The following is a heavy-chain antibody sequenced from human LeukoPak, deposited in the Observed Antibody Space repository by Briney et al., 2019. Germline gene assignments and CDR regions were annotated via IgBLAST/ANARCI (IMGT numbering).Heavy chain of an antibody. CDR2: IYYSGST. J-gene: IGHJ3*02. CDR1: GGSIRTFF. D-gene: IGHD2-21*02. CDR3: ARESEGCGGDCYDAFDI. Sequence: SETLSLTCTVSGGSIRTFFWSWIRQPPGKGLEWIGYIYYSGSTNYNPSLKSRVTISVDTSKNQFSLKLSSVTAADTAVYYCARESEGCGGDCYDAFDIWGQGTMVTVSS. V-gene: IGHV4-59*01.